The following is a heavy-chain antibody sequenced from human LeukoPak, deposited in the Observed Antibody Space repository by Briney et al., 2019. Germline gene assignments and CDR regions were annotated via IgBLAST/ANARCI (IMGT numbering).Heavy chain of an antibody. Sequence: ASVKVSCKASGYTFTGYYMHWVRQAPGQGLEWMGRINPNSGGTNYAQKFQGRVTMTRDTSISTAYTELSWLRSDDTAVYYCARDIKTGYSYGYKPSLVYWGQGTLVTVSS. CDR3: ARDIKTGYSYGYKPSLVY. CDR1: GYTFTGYY. V-gene: IGHV1-2*06. CDR2: INPNSGGT. D-gene: IGHD5-18*01. J-gene: IGHJ4*02.